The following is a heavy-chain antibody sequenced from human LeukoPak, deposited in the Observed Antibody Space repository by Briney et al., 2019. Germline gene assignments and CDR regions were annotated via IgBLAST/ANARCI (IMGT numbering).Heavy chain of an antibody. J-gene: IGHJ3*01. CDR3: ARGGFSHGFDV. D-gene: IGHD5-12*01. Sequence: GGSLRLSCAASGFTSRSFWIHWFRQAPGKGLVWVGRINNDGTDTIYADSVKGRFTVSRDNAKNTLYLQMNSLRVEDTAVYFCARGGFSHGFDVWGQGTVVTVSS. CDR2: INNDGTDT. CDR1: GFTSRSFW. V-gene: IGHV3-74*01.